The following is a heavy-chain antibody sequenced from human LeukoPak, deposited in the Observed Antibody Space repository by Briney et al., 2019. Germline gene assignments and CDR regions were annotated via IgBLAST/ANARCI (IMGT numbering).Heavy chain of an antibody. Sequence: GGSLRLSCAASGFTFSSYAMSWVRQAPGKGLEWVSAISGSGGSTYYADSVRGRFTISRDNAKNSLYLQMNSLRAEDTAVYYCASRTGGNWFDPWGQGTLVTVSS. J-gene: IGHJ5*02. CDR3: ASRTGGNWFDP. CDR1: GFTFSSYA. CDR2: ISGSGGST. V-gene: IGHV3-23*01. D-gene: IGHD3-10*01.